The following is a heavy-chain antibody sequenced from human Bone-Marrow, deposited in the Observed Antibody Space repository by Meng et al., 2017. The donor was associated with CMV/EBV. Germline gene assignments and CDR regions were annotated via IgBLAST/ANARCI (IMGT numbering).Heavy chain of an antibody. Sequence: GESLKISCAASGLTVSNNYIIWVRQAPREGLEWVSSLYRGGNTNYADYVKGRVTIFRNASTNTVYLQMPNLRVEDTSMYFCARDRRSRGYYYDIGDHFDYWGQGTLVTVSS. CDR2: LYRGGNT. J-gene: IGHJ4*02. CDR1: GLTVSNNY. V-gene: IGHV3-53*01. D-gene: IGHD3-22*01. CDR3: ARDRRSRGYYYDIGDHFDY.